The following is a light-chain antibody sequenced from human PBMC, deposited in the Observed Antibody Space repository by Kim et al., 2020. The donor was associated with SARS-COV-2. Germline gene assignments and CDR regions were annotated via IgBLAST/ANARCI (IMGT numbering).Light chain of an antibody. CDR3: QQHYGAPLT. J-gene: IGKJ4*01. Sequence: ATINCKSSQSVLSSSIIKNYLTWLQQKPGQPPKLLISWGSTRESGVPDRFSGSGSGTDFTLTISSLQAEDVAFYYCQQHYGAPLTFGGGTKVEIK. CDR2: WGS. V-gene: IGKV4-1*01. CDR1: QSVLSSSIIKNY.